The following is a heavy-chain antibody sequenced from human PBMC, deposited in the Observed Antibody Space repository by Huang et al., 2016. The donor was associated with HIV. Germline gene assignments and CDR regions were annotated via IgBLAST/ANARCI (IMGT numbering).Heavy chain of an antibody. J-gene: IGHJ5*02. CDR1: GGSLSGYY. CDR2: IKHLGSP. V-gene: IGHV4-34*02. Sequence: QVHLQQWGAGLLKSAETLSLTCAVYGGSLSGYYWSWLRQTPGKVLEWIGEIKHLGSPNYNPSLKSRVSISMDGSKKQFSLKLRSISDADTAVYFCARDATKNPRGWFDPWGQGTLVTVSS. D-gene: IGHD3-10*01. CDR3: ARDATKNPRGWFDP.